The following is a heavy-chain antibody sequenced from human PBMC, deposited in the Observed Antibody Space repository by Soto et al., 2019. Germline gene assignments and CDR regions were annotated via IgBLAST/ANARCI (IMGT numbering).Heavy chain of an antibody. CDR1: GGSVRSGNSY. CDR3: ARDSSGRHDY. Sequence: XETRALTCNVSGGSVRSGNSYWTWIRQPPGKGLEWIGCIYQSGTTNYNASLKSRVTISIDTSNNQFFLKRNSVTAADTAVYYCARDSSGRHDYWGQGPRVTVSS. CDR2: IYQSGTT. J-gene: IGHJ4*02. D-gene: IGHD3-22*01. V-gene: IGHV4-61*01.